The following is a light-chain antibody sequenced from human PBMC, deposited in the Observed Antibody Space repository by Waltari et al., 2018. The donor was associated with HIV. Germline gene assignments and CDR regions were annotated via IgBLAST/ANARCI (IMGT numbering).Light chain of an antibody. Sequence: DIQMTQSPSSLSASVGDRVTITCRASQNVRSYLNWYQQKPGKAPKLLIYAASTLQSGVPDRFSGSASGTDFTLTISSLQPEDFAIYYCQQSYSNPWTFGQGTKVEIK. V-gene: IGKV1-39*01. J-gene: IGKJ1*01. CDR2: AAS. CDR1: QNVRSY. CDR3: QQSYSNPWT.